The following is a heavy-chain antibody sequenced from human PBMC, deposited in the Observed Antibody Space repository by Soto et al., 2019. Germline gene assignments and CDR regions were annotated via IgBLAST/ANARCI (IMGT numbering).Heavy chain of an antibody. V-gene: IGHV1-69*08. CDR2: IIPILGIA. CDR1: GGTFSSYT. CDR3: AREQVILGTYGMDV. Sequence: QVQLVQSGAEVKKPGSSVKVSCKASGGTFSSYTISWVRQAPGQGLEWMGRIIPILGIADYAQKFQGRVTIXAXKXXSTAYMELNSLRSEATAVYYCAREQVILGTYGMDVWGQGTTVTVSS. J-gene: IGHJ6*02. D-gene: IGHD2-15*01.